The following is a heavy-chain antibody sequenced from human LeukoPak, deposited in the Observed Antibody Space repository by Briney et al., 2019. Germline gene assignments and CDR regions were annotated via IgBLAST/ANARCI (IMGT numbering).Heavy chain of an antibody. CDR1: GYTFTGYY. CDR2: INPNSGGT. J-gene: IGHJ5*01. Sequence: ASVKVSCKASGYTFTGYYMHWVRQAPGQGLEWMGWINPNSGGTNYAQKFQGRVTMTRDTSISTAYMELSRLRSDDTAVYYCARDSSSWYSPALQASRLDSWGQGT. V-gene: IGHV1-2*02. D-gene: IGHD6-13*01. CDR3: ARDSSSWYSPALQASRLDS.